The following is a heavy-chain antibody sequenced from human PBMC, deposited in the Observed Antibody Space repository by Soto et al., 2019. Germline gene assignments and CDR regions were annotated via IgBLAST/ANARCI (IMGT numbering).Heavy chain of an antibody. CDR1: GGTFSSYA. CDR3: AADSSSWYWFDP. V-gene: IGHV1-69*06. Sequence: SVKVSWKASGGTFSSYAISWVRQAPGQGLEWMGGIIPIFGTANYAQKFQGRVTITADKSTSTAYMELSSLRSEDTAVYYCAADSSSWYWFDPWGQGTLVTVSS. CDR2: IIPIFGTA. J-gene: IGHJ5*02. D-gene: IGHD6-13*01.